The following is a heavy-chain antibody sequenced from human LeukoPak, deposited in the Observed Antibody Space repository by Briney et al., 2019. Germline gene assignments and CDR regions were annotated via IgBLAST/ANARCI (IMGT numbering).Heavy chain of an antibody. V-gene: IGHV3-74*01. Sequence: GGSLRLSCAASGFTFSSYWMHWVRQAPGKGLVWVSRINSDGSSTSYADSVKGRFTISRDNAKNTLYQEMNSLSSGHTAVYFCARYPGHWKVRGVINAFDIWGQGTMVTVPS. CDR2: INSDGSST. J-gene: IGHJ3*02. CDR3: ARYPGHWKVRGVINAFDI. CDR1: GFTFSSYW. D-gene: IGHD3-10*01.